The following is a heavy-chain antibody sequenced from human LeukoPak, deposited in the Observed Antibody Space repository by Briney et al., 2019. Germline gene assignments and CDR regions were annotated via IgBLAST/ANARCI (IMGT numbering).Heavy chain of an antibody. CDR2: FDPEDGET. Sequence: GASVKVSCKVSGYTLTQLSMHWVRQAPGKGLEWMGGFDPEDGETIYAQKFQGRVTMTEDTSTDTAYMELSSLRSEDTAVYYCAKDIQQWLVYLFDYWGQGTLVTVSS. CDR3: AKDIQQWLVYLFDY. D-gene: IGHD6-19*01. CDR1: GYTLTQLS. J-gene: IGHJ4*02. V-gene: IGHV1-24*01.